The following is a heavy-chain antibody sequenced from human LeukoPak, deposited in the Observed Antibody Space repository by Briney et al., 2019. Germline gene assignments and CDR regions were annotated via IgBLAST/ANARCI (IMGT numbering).Heavy chain of an antibody. CDR3: ARHSTFEATLDAFDI. J-gene: IGHJ3*02. Sequence: GESLKISRKGSGYSFISYWIAWVRQMPGKGLEWMGIIHPGDSDTRYSPSFQGQVTISADKSISTAYLQWSGLKASDTAMYYCARHSTFEATLDAFDIWGQGTMVTVSS. D-gene: IGHD3-3*02. CDR1: GYSFISYW. V-gene: IGHV5-51*01. CDR2: IHPGDSDT.